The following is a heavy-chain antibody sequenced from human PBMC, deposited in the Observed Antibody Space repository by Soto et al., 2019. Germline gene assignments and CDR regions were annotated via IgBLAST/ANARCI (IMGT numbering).Heavy chain of an antibody. V-gene: IGHV1-69*01. CDR1: GGTFSSYA. CDR3: GREMANTPYHYCGMDA. J-gene: IGHJ6*02. Sequence: QVQLVQSGAEVKKPGSSVKVSCKASGGTFSSYAISWVRQAPGQGLEWMGGIIPIFGTANYAQKVQGRVTITGEEPAGTACGGLGSLRPEDMAVYYGGREMANTPYHYCGMDARAQGTTATVS. CDR2: IIPIFGTA.